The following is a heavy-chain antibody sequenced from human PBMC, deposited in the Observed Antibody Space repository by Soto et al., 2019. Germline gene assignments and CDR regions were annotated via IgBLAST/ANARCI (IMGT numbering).Heavy chain of an antibody. CDR3: ARWGIAAGDY. Sequence: QVQLVESGGGVVQPGRSLRLSCAASGFTFGSYGMHWVRQAPGKGLEWVAVIWYDGRNKYYADSVKGRFTISRDNSKTTLYLQMNSLRAEDTAVYYCARWGIAAGDYWGQGTLVTVSS. CDR2: IWYDGRNK. J-gene: IGHJ4*02. CDR1: GFTFGSYG. D-gene: IGHD6-13*01. V-gene: IGHV3-33*01.